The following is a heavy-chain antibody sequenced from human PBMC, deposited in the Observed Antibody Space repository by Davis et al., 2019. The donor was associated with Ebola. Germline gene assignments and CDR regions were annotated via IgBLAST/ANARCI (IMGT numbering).Heavy chain of an antibody. Sequence: SETLSLTCTVSGGSIISSSSYWGWIRQPPRKGLEWIGSTRYSGNTYYNPSLKSRVTISVDTSKNHFSLKLSSVTAADTAVYYCARHPGPDYWGQGTLVTVSS. V-gene: IGHV4-39*01. CDR2: TRYSGNT. CDR1: GGSIISSSSY. J-gene: IGHJ4*02. CDR3: ARHPGPDY.